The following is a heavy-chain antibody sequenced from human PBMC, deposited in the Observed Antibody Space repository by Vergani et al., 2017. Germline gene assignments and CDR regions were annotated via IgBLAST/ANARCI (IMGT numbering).Heavy chain of an antibody. D-gene: IGHD2-2*01. CDR2: FDPEDGET. Sequence: QVQLVQSGAGVKKPGASVKVSCKVSGYTLTELSMHWVRQAPGKGLEWMGNFDPEDGETIYAQKFQGRVTMTEDTSTNTAYMELSSLRSEDTAVYYCATEESTSTWFDPWGQGTLVIVSS. V-gene: IGHV1-24*01. CDR1: GYTLTELS. CDR3: ATEESTSTWFDP. J-gene: IGHJ5*02.